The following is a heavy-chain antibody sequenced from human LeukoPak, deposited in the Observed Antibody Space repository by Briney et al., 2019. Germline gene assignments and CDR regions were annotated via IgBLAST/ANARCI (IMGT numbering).Heavy chain of an antibody. Sequence: ASETLSLTCAVSGYSLGKNYYWGWLRQPPGKGLEWIGRIYGTGSTSYNPSLMNRVTMSVDTSKNHFSLKLTSVTAADTAVYYCARYDSRGSASTRFDYWGQGILVTISS. CDR3: ARYDSRGSASTRFDY. CDR1: GYSLGKNYY. CDR2: IYGTGST. J-gene: IGHJ4*02. V-gene: IGHV4-38-2*01. D-gene: IGHD3-16*01.